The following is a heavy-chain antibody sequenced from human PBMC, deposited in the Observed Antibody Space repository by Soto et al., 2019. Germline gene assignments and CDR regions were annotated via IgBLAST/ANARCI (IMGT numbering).Heavy chain of an antibody. CDR2: IYPGDSDT. J-gene: IGHJ6*02. D-gene: IGHD4-4*01. CDR1: GYPFTDYW. Sequence: GESLKISCKGSGYPFTDYWIGWVRQLPGKGLEWMGIIYPGDSDTRYSPSFQGHVTITVDKSTNTAYLQWNTLRASDTAMYYCERQSSNCRYYYCALDCWGQGTKVTVAS. CDR3: ERQSSNCRYYYCALDC. V-gene: IGHV5-51*01.